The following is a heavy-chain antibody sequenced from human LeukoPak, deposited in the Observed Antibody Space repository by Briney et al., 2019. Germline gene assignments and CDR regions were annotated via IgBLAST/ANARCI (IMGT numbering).Heavy chain of an antibody. J-gene: IGHJ4*02. CDR2: IKRDGSEK. CDR3: ARDKEAAVDFWSGYYPL. V-gene: IGHV3-7*01. D-gene: IGHD3-3*01. Sequence: GRSLRLSCAASGFMFSSYWMGWVRQAPGKGLEWVANIKRDGSEKYYEDSVKGRFTISRDNAQNSLYLQMDSLRDEGTAVYYCARDKEAAVDFWSGYYPLWGQGTLVTVSS. CDR1: GFMFSSYW.